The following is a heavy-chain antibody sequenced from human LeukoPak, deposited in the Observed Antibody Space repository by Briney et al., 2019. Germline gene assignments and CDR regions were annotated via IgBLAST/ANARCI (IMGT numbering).Heavy chain of an antibody. J-gene: IGHJ4*02. D-gene: IGHD3-22*01. CDR1: GFTFSSYA. CDR2: ISGSGGST. V-gene: IGHV3-23*01. Sequence: GGSLRLSCAASGFTFSSYAMSWVRQAPGKGLEWVSAISGSGGSTYYADSVKGRFTISRDNSKNTLYLQMNSLRAEDTAVCYCAKDVAYYDSSGYYGEWDYWGQGTLVTVSS. CDR3: AKDVAYYDSSGYYGEWDY.